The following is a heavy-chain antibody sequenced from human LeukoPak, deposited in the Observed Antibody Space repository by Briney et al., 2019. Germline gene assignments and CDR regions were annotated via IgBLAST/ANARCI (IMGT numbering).Heavy chain of an antibody. CDR3: TRDYGDPTFDY. J-gene: IGHJ4*02. CDR1: GFTFSGSA. D-gene: IGHD4-17*01. CDR2: IRSKANNYAT. V-gene: IGHV3-73*01. Sequence: PGGSLRLSCAASGFTFSGSAMHWVRLASGKGLEWVGRIRSKANNYATAYAASVEGRFTISRDDSKNTAYLQMNSLKTEDSAVYYCTRDYGDPTFDYWGQGTLVTVSS.